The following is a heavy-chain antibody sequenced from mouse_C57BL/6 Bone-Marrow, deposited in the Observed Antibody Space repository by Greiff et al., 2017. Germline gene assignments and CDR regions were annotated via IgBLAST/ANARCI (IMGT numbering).Heavy chain of an antibody. J-gene: IGHJ4*01. D-gene: IGHD1-1*01. CDR3: ARDIYYYAGYAMDY. Sequence: QVQLQQSGAELVRPGASVKLSCTASGYTFTSYGISWVKQRPGQGLEWIGEIYPRSGNTYYNEKFKGKATLTADKSSSTAYMELRSLTSEDSAVNFCARDIYYYAGYAMDYWGKGTSVTVSS. CDR2: IYPRSGNT. V-gene: IGHV1-81*01. CDR1: GYTFTSYG.